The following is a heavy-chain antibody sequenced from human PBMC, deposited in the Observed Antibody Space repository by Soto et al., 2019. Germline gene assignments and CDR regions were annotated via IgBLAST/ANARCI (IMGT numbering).Heavy chain of an antibody. CDR1: GYRFACYG. Sequence: GESLKISWKGCGYRFACYGITWVRQKPGKGLEWMGRIDPSDSQTYYSPSFRGHVTISVTKSITTVFLQWSSLRASDTAMYYCARQIYDSDTGPNFQYYFDSWGQGTPVTVSS. D-gene: IGHD3-22*01. J-gene: IGHJ4*02. CDR3: ARQIYDSDTGPNFQYYFDS. V-gene: IGHV5-10-1*01. CDR2: IDPSDSQT.